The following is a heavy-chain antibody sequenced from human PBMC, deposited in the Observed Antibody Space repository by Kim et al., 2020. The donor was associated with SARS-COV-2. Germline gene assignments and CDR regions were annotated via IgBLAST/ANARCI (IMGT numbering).Heavy chain of an antibody. Sequence: GGSLRLSCAASGFTFSNYAMGWVRQAPGKGLEWVSLIYSDASRTYYADSVKGRFSISRDNSKNTMYIQMNSRRAENTSVYYCAREKGGGYCYGASCYGYWGQGTLVTVSS. CDR3: AREKGGGYCYGASCYGY. CDR1: GFTFSNYA. CDR2: IYSDASRT. D-gene: IGHD2-15*01. J-gene: IGHJ4*02. V-gene: IGHV3-23*03.